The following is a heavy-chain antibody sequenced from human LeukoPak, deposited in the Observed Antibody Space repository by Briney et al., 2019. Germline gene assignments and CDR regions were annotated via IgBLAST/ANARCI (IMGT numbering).Heavy chain of an antibody. CDR3: ARGREAPYYDFWSGYPHY. Sequence: ASVKVSCKASGGTFTSYDINWVRQATGQGLEWMGWMNPNSGNTGYAQKFQGRVTMTRNTSISTAYMELSSLRSEDTAVYYCARGREAPYYDFWSGYPHYWGQGTLVTVSS. CDR1: GGTFTSYD. J-gene: IGHJ4*02. V-gene: IGHV1-8*01. CDR2: MNPNSGNT. D-gene: IGHD3-3*01.